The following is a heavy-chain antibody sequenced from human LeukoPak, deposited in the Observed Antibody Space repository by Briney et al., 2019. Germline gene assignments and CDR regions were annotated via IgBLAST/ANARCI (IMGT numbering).Heavy chain of an antibody. V-gene: IGHV3-23*01. D-gene: IGHD3-22*01. J-gene: IGHJ3*02. CDR1: GFTFSSYA. CDR2: ISRTGGTT. Sequence: GGSLRLSCTASGFTFSSYAMSWVRQAPGKGLEWVSGISRTGGTTFFADSVRGRFTISRDNSKNTLYLQMNSLRADDTAIYYCAKASPYFDSSGTPGELGAFDIWGQGTMVTVSS. CDR3: AKASPYFDSSGTPGELGAFDI.